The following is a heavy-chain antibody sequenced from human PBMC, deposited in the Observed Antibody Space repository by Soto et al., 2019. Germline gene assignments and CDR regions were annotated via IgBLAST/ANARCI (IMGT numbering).Heavy chain of an antibody. CDR3: ARLHGYCISSSCHGHYAMDV. CDR2: IYYSGST. Sequence: ALAVPSTVSSGLLRSSTYTGGLLLQPPRKGLEWIESIYYSGSTSYNPSRNSRVTVSVDTSKNQFSLKVTSVTAADTAVYYCARLHGYCISSSCHGHYAMDVWGQGTTVT. D-gene: IGHD2-2*01. V-gene: IGHV4-39*01. CDR1: SGLLRSSTYT. J-gene: IGHJ6*02.